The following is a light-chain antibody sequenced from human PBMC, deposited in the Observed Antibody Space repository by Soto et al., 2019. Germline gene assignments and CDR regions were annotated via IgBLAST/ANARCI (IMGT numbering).Light chain of an antibody. Sequence: QSVLTQPPSVSDAPRQRVTISCSGSSSNIGNNAVNWYQQLPGKAPKLLIYYDDLLPSGVSDRFSGSKSGTSASLAISGLQSEDEADYYCAAWDDSLNGPVFGGGTKVTV. V-gene: IGLV1-36*01. CDR1: SSNIGNNA. CDR3: AAWDDSLNGPV. J-gene: IGLJ2*01. CDR2: YDD.